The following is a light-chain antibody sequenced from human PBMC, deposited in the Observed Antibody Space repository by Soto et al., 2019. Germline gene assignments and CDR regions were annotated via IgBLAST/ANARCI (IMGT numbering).Light chain of an antibody. Sequence: EIVMTQSPATLSVSPGERATLSCRASQSVSSNLAWYQQKPGQAPRLLIYDASNRATGIPARFSGSGSGTDFTLTISSLEPEDFAVYYCQQRSETFGPGTKVDIK. V-gene: IGKV3-11*01. CDR3: QQRSET. J-gene: IGKJ3*01. CDR1: QSVSSN. CDR2: DAS.